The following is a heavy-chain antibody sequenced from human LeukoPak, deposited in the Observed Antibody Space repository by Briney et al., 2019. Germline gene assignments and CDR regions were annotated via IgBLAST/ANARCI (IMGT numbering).Heavy chain of an antibody. V-gene: IGHV4-59*01. Sequence: SETLSLTCTVSNGAMSTYYWNWIRQSPEKGLEWIGYIHYSGRTKYNPSRKSRLSMSIDTSKNQFSLNLSSVTAADTAVYFCAKTPDLQLSFPQVDSWGQGTLVTVSS. CDR3: AKTPDLQLSFPQVDS. J-gene: IGHJ4*02. CDR2: IHYSGRT. D-gene: IGHD3-16*02. CDR1: NGAMSTYY.